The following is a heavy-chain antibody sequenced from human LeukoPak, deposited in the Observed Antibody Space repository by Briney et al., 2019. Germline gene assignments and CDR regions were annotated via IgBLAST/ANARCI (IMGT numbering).Heavy chain of an antibody. Sequence: PSETLSLTCTVSGASFSSSTYYWGWIRQPPGKGLEWIGSIYYSGSTYYNPSLKSRVTMSVDTSKNQFSLKLSSVTAADTAVYYCARGAIVVVPAARKNLFDYWGQGTLVTVSS. CDR3: ARGAIVVVPAARKNLFDY. V-gene: IGHV4-39*01. CDR2: IYYSGST. CDR1: GASFSSSTYY. J-gene: IGHJ4*02. D-gene: IGHD2-2*01.